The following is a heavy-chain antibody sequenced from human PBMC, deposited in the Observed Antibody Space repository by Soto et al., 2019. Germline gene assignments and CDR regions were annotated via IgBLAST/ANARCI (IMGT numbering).Heavy chain of an antibody. J-gene: IGHJ4*02. Sequence: QVQLQESGPGLVKPSGTLSLTCAVSGGSISSSSWWTWVRQSPGKGLEWIGEIFESGATNYKPSLKSRLTMSVDKSKNQFSLNLSSLTAADTAVYFCTASHAGELNNWGQGTLVTVSS. CDR1: GGSISSSSW. CDR2: IFESGAT. CDR3: TASHAGELNN. D-gene: IGHD1-7*01. V-gene: IGHV4-4*02.